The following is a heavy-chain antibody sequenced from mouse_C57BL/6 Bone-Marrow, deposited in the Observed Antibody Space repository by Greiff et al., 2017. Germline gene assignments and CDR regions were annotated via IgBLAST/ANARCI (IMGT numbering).Heavy chain of an antibody. V-gene: IGHV1-52*01. CDR3: AREGLWLRHHYFDY. Sequence: VKLQQPGAELVRPGSSVKLSCKASGYTFTSYWMHWVKQRPIQGLEWIGNIDPSDSETHYNQKFKDKATLTVDKSSSTAYMQLSSLTSEDSAVYYCAREGLWLRHHYFDYWGQGTTLTVSS. J-gene: IGHJ2*01. D-gene: IGHD2-2*01. CDR1: GYTFTSYW. CDR2: IDPSDSET.